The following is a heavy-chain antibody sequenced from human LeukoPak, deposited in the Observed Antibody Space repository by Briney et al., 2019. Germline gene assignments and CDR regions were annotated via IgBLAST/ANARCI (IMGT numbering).Heavy chain of an antibody. D-gene: IGHD2-8*01. J-gene: IGHJ4*02. CDR2: IIPIFGTA. Sequence: GSSVKVSCKASGGTFSSYAMIWVRQAPGQGLEWMGGIIPIFGTANYAQKFQGRVTITTDESTSTAYMELSSLRSEDTAVYYCARAVWLGYCTNGVCPLDYWGQGTLVTVSS. CDR1: GGTFSSYA. V-gene: IGHV1-69*05. CDR3: ARAVWLGYCTNGVCPLDY.